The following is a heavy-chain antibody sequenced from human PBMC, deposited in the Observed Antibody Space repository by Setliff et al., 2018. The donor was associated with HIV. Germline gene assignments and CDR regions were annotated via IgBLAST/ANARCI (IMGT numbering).Heavy chain of an antibody. CDR2: IDASANT. V-gene: IGHV4-38-2*02. Sequence: SETLSLTCTVSGSSISSNYYWAWIRQAPGKGLEWIGCIDASANTYYIPSLKSRATISIATSKNQLSLKLGSVTAADTAVYYCARIGRGWSVGWFDPWGQGTLVTVS. CDR3: ARIGRGWSVGWFDP. J-gene: IGHJ5*02. CDR1: GSSISSNYY. D-gene: IGHD6-19*01.